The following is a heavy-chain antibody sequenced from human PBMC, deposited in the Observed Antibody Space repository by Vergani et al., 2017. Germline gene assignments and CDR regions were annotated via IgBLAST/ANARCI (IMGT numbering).Heavy chain of an antibody. CDR3: ARDGGHYFVRRFFQD. V-gene: IGHV1-2*02. CDR1: GYTFTSYG. Sequence: QVQLVQSGAEVKKPGASVKVSCKASGYTFTSYGISWVRQAPGQGLDYMGWLNPNSGATHTAAKFQGRVTLTRDTSISTAYMELSSLKSDDAAVYYCARDGGHYFVRRFFQDWGQGSLLTVSP. D-gene: IGHD3-10*02. J-gene: IGHJ1*01. CDR2: LNPNSGAT.